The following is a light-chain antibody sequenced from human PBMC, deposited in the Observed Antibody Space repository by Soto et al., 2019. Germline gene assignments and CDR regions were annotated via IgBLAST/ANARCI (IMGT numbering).Light chain of an antibody. CDR1: SSDVGGYNY. CDR2: DVS. Sequence: QSVLTQPRSVSGSPGQSVTISCTGTSSDVGGYNYVSWYQQHPGKAPKLMIYDVSKRPSGVPDRFSGSKSGNTASLTISRLQAEDEADYYCCSYAGSYTFGVVFGGGTKLTVL. V-gene: IGLV2-11*01. J-gene: IGLJ2*01. CDR3: CSYAGSYTFGVV.